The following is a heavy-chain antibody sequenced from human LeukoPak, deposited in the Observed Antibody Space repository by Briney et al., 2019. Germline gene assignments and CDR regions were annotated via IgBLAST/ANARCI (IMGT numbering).Heavy chain of an antibody. CDR2: IYYSGST. Sequence: SETLSLTCTVSGGSISSYYWSWIRQPPGKGLEWIGYIYYSGSTNYNPSLKSRVTTSVDTSENQFSLKLSSVTAADTAVYYCARLDTATSSVFDYWGQGTLVTVSS. V-gene: IGHV4-59*01. CDR1: GGSISSYY. J-gene: IGHJ4*02. CDR3: ARLDTATSSVFDY. D-gene: IGHD5-18*01.